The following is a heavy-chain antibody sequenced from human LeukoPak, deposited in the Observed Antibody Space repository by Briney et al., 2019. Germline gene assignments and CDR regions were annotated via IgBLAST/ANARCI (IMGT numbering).Heavy chain of an antibody. D-gene: IGHD2-15*01. V-gene: IGHV4-59*11. CDR1: GGSISSHY. CDR2: IYYSGST. Sequence: PSETLSLTCTVSGGSISSHYWSWIRQPPGKGLEWIGYIYYSGSTNYNPSLKSRVTISVDTSKNQFSLKLSSVTAADTAVYYCARISSSYYYYYVDVWGKGTTVTVSS. CDR3: ARISSSYYYYYVDV. J-gene: IGHJ6*03.